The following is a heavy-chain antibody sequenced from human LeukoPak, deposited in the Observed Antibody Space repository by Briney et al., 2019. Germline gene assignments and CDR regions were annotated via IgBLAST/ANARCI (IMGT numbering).Heavy chain of an antibody. Sequence: PGGSLRLSCAASGFTFSSYAMSWVRQAPGKGLEWVSAISGSGGSTYYADSVQGRFTISRDNSKNTLYLQMNSLRAEDTAVYYCAKAPADFWSGYPIDHWGQGTLVTVSS. CDR2: ISGSGGST. CDR1: GFTFSSYA. J-gene: IGHJ4*02. CDR3: AKAPADFWSGYPIDH. V-gene: IGHV3-23*01. D-gene: IGHD3-3*01.